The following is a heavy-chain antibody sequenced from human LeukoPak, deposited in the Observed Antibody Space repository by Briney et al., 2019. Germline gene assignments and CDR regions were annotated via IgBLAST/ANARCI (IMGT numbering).Heavy chain of an antibody. D-gene: IGHD4-17*01. J-gene: IGHJ4*02. CDR2: INPNGGGT. CDR3: ARGGNYGGNSGMCTF. Sequence: ASVKVSCKASGYTFAGYYIHWVRQAPGQGLKWMGWINPNGGGTFYAQIFQGRVTMTRDTSITTAYMELSRLRSDDTAVYYCARGGNYGGNSGMCTFWGQGTPVTVSS. V-gene: IGHV1-2*02. CDR1: GYTFAGYY.